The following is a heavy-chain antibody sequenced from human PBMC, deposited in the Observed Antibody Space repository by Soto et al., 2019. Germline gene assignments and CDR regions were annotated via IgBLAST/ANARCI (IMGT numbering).Heavy chain of an antibody. Sequence: QVQLVESGGGVVQPGRSLRLSCAASGFTFISYGMHWVLQAPGKGLECVAVISYDGSNKYYADSVKGRFTISRDNSKNPLYLQMNSLRPEDTAVYYCASANPVVTPEVGYVDYLVPGPLVTV. J-gene: IGHJ4*02. D-gene: IGHD2-15*01. V-gene: IGHV3-30*03. CDR3: ASANPVVTPEVGYVDY. CDR1: GFTFISYG. CDR2: ISYDGSNK.